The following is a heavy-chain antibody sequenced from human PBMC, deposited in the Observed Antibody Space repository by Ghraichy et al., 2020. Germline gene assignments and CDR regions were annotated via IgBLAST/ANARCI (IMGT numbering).Heavy chain of an antibody. J-gene: IGHJ4*02. V-gene: IGHV3-30*02. Sequence: GESLNISCAASGFTFSSYGMHWVRQAPGKGLEWVAFIRYDGSNKYYADSVKGRFTISRDNSKNTLYLQMNSLRAEDTAVYYCASGGRQEGNYFDYWGQGTLVTVSS. CDR3: ASGGRQEGNYFDY. D-gene: IGHD3-16*01. CDR2: IRYDGSNK. CDR1: GFTFSSYG.